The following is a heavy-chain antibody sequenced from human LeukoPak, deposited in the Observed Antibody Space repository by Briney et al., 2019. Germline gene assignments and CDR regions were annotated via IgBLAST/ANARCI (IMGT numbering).Heavy chain of an antibody. J-gene: IGHJ4*02. CDR2: ISRDSITT. Sequence: GGSLRLSCAASGFTFSFYNMNWVRQAPGKGLEWVSYISRDSITTYYADSVKGRFTISRDNAKNSLYLQMNSLRAEDTAVYYCARDPLELRLTPFDYWGQGTLVTVSS. CDR1: GFTFSFYN. D-gene: IGHD5-24*01. CDR3: ARDPLELRLTPFDY. V-gene: IGHV3-48*01.